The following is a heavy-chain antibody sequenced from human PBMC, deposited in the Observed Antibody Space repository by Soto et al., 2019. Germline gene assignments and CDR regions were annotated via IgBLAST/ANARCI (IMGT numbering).Heavy chain of an antibody. CDR3: ARKPDVATAKVGGGYVFDV. CDR2: IYHSGSP. V-gene: IGHV4-4*02. Sequence: QVQLQESGPGLVKPSGTLSLTCAASSSSIFTTNWWSWVRQSSRRGLQWIGDIYHSGSPKYNPSLKSRVSISIDKSKDRFFLNLTSVTAADTAVYYCARKPDVATAKVGGGYVFDVWGQGTMVTVSS. J-gene: IGHJ3*01. D-gene: IGHD3-16*01. CDR1: SSSIFTTNW.